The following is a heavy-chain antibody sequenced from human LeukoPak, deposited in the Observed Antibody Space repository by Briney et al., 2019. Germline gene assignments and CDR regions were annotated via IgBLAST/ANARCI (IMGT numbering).Heavy chain of an antibody. CDR1: GFTVSSNY. J-gene: IGHJ4*02. CDR2: IYSGGST. Sequence: TGGSLRLSCAASGFTVSSNYMSWVRQAPGKGLEWVSVIYSGGSTYYADSVKGRFTISRDNSKNTLYLQMNSLRAEDTAVYYCAREVVNSGSYYWGQGTLVTVSS. CDR3: AREVVNSGSYY. V-gene: IGHV3-66*01. D-gene: IGHD1-26*01.